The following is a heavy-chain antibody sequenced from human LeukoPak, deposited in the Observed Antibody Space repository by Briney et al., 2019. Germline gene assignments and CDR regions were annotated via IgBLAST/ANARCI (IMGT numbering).Heavy chain of an antibody. CDR2: IYYSGST. CDR1: GGSISSSSYY. V-gene: IGHV4-39*07. Sequence: PSETLSLTCTVSGGSISSSSYYWGWIRQPPGKGLEWIGSIYYSGSTYYNPSLKSRVTISVDTSKNQFSPKLSSVTAADTAVYYCARVFIDYYGSGAPFDYWGQGTLVTVSS. D-gene: IGHD3-10*01. J-gene: IGHJ4*02. CDR3: ARVFIDYYGSGAPFDY.